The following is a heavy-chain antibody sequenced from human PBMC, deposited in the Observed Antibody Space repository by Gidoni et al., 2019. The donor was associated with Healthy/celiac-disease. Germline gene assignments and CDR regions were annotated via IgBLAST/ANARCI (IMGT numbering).Heavy chain of an antibody. D-gene: IGHD1-20*01. CDR1: GYTFTSYA. CDR2: INAGNGNT. Sequence: QVQLVQSGAEVKKPGASVKVSCKASGYTFTSYAMHWVRQAPGQRLEWMGWINAGNGNTKYSQKFQGRVTITRDTSASTAYMELSSLRSEDTAVYYCARYKSFNKEGFDPWDQGTLVTVSS. J-gene: IGHJ5*02. V-gene: IGHV1-3*01. CDR3: ARYKSFNKEGFDP.